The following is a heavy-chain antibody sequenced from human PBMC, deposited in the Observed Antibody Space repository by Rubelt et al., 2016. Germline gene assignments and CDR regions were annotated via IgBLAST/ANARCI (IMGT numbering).Heavy chain of an antibody. J-gene: IGHJ4*02. D-gene: IGHD1-26*01. V-gene: IGHV3-7*03. CDR3: ARDIREVGATLYFDY. CDR1: GFTFSSYA. CDR2: MNQDGSTT. Sequence: VLPGGSLRLSCAASGFTFSSYAMSWVRQAPGKGLEWVANMNQDGSTTYYGDSLKGRFTISRDNAKNSLYLQMSSLRAEDTAVYYCARDIREVGATLYFDYWGQGTLVTVSS.